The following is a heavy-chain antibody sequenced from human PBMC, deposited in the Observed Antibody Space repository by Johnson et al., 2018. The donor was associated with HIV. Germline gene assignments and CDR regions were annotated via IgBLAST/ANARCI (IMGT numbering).Heavy chain of an antibody. V-gene: IGHV3-33*05. CDR2: ISYDGSNK. D-gene: IGHD5-18*01. CDR3: TTGSRIQFWFNDAFDI. CDR1: GFTFSSYG. Sequence: QMLLVESGGGVVQPGGSLRLSCAASGFTFSSYGMHWVRQAPGKGLEWVAVISYDGSNKYYADSVTGRFTISRDDSKNTLYLQMNSLKIEDTAVYYCTTGSRIQFWFNDAFDIWGQGTMVTVSS. J-gene: IGHJ3*02.